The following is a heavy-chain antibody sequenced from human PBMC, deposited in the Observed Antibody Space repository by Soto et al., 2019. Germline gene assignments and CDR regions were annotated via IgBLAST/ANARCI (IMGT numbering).Heavy chain of an antibody. CDR1: GGSISSGGYY. V-gene: IGHV4-31*03. J-gene: IGHJ4*02. CDR3: ARCRRYLDWLSAGPGSCDY. Sequence: QVQLQESGPGLVKPSQTLSLTCTVSGGSISSGGYYWSWIRQHPGKGLEWIGYIYYSGSTYYNPSLKTRVATSVDTPKNQFPLKLSSVTAADTPVYYCARCRRYLDWLSAGPGSCDYWGQGTLVTVSS. D-gene: IGHD3-9*01. CDR2: IYYSGST.